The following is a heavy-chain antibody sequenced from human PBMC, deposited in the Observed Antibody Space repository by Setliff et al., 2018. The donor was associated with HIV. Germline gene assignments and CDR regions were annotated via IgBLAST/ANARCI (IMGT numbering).Heavy chain of an antibody. CDR1: GYTFTSYY. J-gene: IGHJ5*02. V-gene: IGHV1-46*01. Sequence: ASVKVSCKASGYTFTSYYMHWVRQAPGQGLEWMGIIYPSGGSTSYAQKFQGRVTMTRDTTTSTVYMELTRLRSDDTAVYYCAREGRRFGHTLGWFDPWGQGTLVTVSS. D-gene: IGHD3-3*01. CDR2: IYPSGGST. CDR3: AREGRRFGHTLGWFDP.